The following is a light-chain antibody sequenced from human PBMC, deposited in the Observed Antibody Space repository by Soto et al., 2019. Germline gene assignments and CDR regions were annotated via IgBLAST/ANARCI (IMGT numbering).Light chain of an antibody. Sequence: EIVLTQSPATLSLSPGERATLSCRASQSVSSSLAWYQQKPGQAPRLLIFDATNRVTGIPPRFSGSGSGTDFPLTISSLEPEDFAVYYCQQRYNWPPVTFGGGTRVEMK. V-gene: IGKV3-11*01. CDR3: QQRYNWPPVT. J-gene: IGKJ4*01. CDR1: QSVSSS. CDR2: DAT.